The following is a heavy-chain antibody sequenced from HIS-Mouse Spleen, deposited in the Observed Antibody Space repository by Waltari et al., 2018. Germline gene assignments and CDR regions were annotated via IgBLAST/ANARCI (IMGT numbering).Heavy chain of an antibody. CDR2: ISYDGSNK. CDR3: AKDKHHAFDY. V-gene: IGHV3-30*18. CDR1: GFTSRRYG. Sequence: QVQLVESGGGVVQPGRSLRLYCAAAGFTSRRYGMHWVRQAPGKGLEWVAVISYDGSNKYYADSVKGRFTISRDNSKNTLYLQMNSLRAEDTAVYYCAKDKHHAFDYWGQGTLVTVSS. J-gene: IGHJ4*02.